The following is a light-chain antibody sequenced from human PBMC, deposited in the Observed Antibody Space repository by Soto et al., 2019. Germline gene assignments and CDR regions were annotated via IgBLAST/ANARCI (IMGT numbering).Light chain of an antibody. J-gene: IGLJ2*01. V-gene: IGLV2-11*01. CDR2: AVS. CDR1: SSDVGGYNY. CDR3: CSYAGSYTWV. Sequence: QSALTQPRSVSGSPGQSVTISCTGTSSDVGGYNYVSWYQQHPGKAPKLMIYAVSKRPSRVPDRFSGSKSGNTASLTISGLQAEDEADYYCCSYAGSYTWVFGGGTKLTVL.